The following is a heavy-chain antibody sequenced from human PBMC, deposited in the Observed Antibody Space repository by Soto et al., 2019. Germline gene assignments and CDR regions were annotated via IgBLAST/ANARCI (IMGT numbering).Heavy chain of an antibody. Sequence: SETLSLTCTVSGGSISSYYWSWIRQSPGRGLEWIGYIFSCGTPNYNPSLKSRVTISVDTSRNQFSLKLNSLTAADTAMYFCAKRFGDYVGWFDPWGQGALVTVSS. D-gene: IGHD4-17*01. V-gene: IGHV4-59*01. J-gene: IGHJ5*02. CDR3: AKRFGDYVGWFDP. CDR1: GGSISSYY. CDR2: IFSCGTP.